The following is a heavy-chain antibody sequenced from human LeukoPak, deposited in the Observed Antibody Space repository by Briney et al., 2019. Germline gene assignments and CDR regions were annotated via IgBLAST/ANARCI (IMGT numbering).Heavy chain of an antibody. D-gene: IGHD1-1*01. V-gene: IGHV4-34*01. CDR3: ARLRDNWNVCVFDI. Sequence: SETLSLTCGVYGGSFSGYCWSWLRQPPGKWLEWIGEINHSGSTNYNSSLKSRVTISVDTSKNQFSLKLSSVTAADTAVYYCARLRDNWNVCVFDIWGQGTMVTISS. J-gene: IGHJ3*02. CDR1: GGSFSGYC. CDR2: INHSGST.